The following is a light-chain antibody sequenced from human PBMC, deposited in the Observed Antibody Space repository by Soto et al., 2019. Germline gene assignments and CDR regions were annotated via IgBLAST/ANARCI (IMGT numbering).Light chain of an antibody. CDR2: AAS. CDR3: QKYYSAGFT. J-gene: IGKJ3*01. V-gene: IGKV1-27*01. Sequence: DIPMTQSPSSLSASVGDRVTITCRASQGISNSLAWYQQKPGKVPKLLIYAASTLQSGVPSRFSGSGSGTDFTLTISSLQPEDVATYYCQKYYSAGFTFGPGTKVDIK. CDR1: QGISNS.